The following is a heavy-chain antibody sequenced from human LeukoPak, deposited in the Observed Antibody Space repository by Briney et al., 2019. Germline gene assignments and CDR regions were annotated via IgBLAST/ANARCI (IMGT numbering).Heavy chain of an antibody. CDR3: AKDRRRSIAAAGTGFDS. CDR1: GFTFSYYG. J-gene: IGHJ4*02. Sequence: GGSLRLSCAASGFTFSYYGIHWVRQAPGKGLEWVAFIRYDGSDKFYADSVKGRFTISRDNSKNTLYVEMNSLRVEDTAVYYCAKDRRRSIAAAGTGFDSWGQGTLVTVSS. V-gene: IGHV3-30*02. CDR2: IRYDGSDK. D-gene: IGHD6-13*01.